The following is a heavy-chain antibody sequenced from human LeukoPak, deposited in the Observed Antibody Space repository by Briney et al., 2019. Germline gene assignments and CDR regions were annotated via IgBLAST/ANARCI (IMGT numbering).Heavy chain of an antibody. CDR3: ARDSSSGWYGVQYYFDY. V-gene: IGHV1-2*04. J-gene: IGHJ4*02. D-gene: IGHD6-19*01. CDR2: INPNSGGT. CDR1: GYTFTGYY. Sequence: ASVKVSCKASGYTFTGYYMHWVRQAPGQGLEWMGWINPNSGGTNYAQKFQGWVTMTRDTSISTAYMELSRLRSDDTAVYYCARDSSSGWYGVQYYFDYWGQGTLVTVSS.